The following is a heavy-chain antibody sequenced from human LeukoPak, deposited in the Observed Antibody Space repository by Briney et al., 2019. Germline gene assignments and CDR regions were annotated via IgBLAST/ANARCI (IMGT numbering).Heavy chain of an antibody. CDR2: FDPEDGET. D-gene: IGHD3-22*01. Sequence: ASVTVSCKVSGYTLTELSMHWVRQAPGKGLEWMGGFDPEDGETIYAQKFQGRVTMTEDTSTDTAYMELSSLRSEDTAVYYCATYPIEGDYYDSSGYTYWGQGTLVTVSS. CDR3: ATYPIEGDYYDSSGYTY. CDR1: GYTLTELS. V-gene: IGHV1-24*01. J-gene: IGHJ4*02.